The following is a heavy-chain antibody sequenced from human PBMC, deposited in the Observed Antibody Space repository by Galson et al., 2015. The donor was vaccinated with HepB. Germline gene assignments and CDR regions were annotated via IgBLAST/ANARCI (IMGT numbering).Heavy chain of an antibody. CDR2: ISAYNGNT. CDR3: ARLGRGSSGYRGVYYFDY. J-gene: IGHJ4*02. CDR1: GYTFTSYG. V-gene: IGHV1-18*04. D-gene: IGHD3-22*01. Sequence: SVKVSCKASGYTFTSYGISWVRQAPGQGLEWMGWISAYNGNTNYAQKLQGRVTMTTDTSTSTAYMELRSLRSDDTAVYYCARLGRGSSGYRGVYYFDYWGQGTLVAVSS.